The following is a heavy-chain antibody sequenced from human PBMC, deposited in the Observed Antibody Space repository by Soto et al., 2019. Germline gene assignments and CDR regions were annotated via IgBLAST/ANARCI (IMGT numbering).Heavy chain of an antibody. CDR2: IWYDGSKT. V-gene: IGHV3-33*01. Sequence: RGALLVSCTASVFTFRNYGMHWVRQAPGKGLEWVALIWYDGSKTFYADSEKGRLNISRDNAKNTLYLQINSLSVEDTGIYYCARETVEMNTVRLFDYWGPGTMVTVSS. D-gene: IGHD4-4*01. CDR1: VFTFRNYG. CDR3: ARETVEMNTVRLFDY. J-gene: IGHJ4*02.